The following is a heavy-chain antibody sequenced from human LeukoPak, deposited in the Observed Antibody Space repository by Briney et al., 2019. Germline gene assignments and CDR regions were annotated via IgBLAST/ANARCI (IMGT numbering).Heavy chain of an antibody. CDR2: ISYDGSNE. CDR1: GFTFSGYA. Sequence: GGSLRLSCAASGFTFSGYAMHWVRQAPGKGLEWVTVISYDGSNEYYADSVKGRFTISRDNSKNTLYLQMNNLRAEDTAVYYCARGLVRSGYYFDYWGQGTLVTVSS. V-gene: IGHV3-30-3*01. CDR3: ARGLVRSGYYFDY. J-gene: IGHJ4*02. D-gene: IGHD3-9*01.